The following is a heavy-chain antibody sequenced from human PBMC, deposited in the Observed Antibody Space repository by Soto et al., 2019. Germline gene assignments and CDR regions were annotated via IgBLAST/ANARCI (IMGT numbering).Heavy chain of an antibody. Sequence: QVLLVESGGGLVKPGGSLRLSCAASGFTFSDYYMSWIRQAPGKGLEWLSYISGSGSSKYSADSVRGRFTISRDNAKNSLYLQMNSLRAEDTAVYYCARDVPTVLFDNWGQGALVTVSS. D-gene: IGHD3-10*01. CDR2: ISGSGSSK. J-gene: IGHJ4*02. CDR1: GFTFSDYY. CDR3: ARDVPTVLFDN. V-gene: IGHV3-11*01.